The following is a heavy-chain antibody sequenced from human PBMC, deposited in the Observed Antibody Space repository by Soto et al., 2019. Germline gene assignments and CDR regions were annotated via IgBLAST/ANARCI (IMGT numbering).Heavy chain of an antibody. CDR2: ISYDGGEK. D-gene: IGHD2-8*01. J-gene: IGHJ4*02. Sequence: QVQLVESGGGVVQPGRSLRLSCAASGFNFSTYGVHWVRQAPGKGLEWVGVISYDGGEKYYADSVKGRFTISRDNSKDTLYLQMNSLRPEDTAVYYCANDVMGSPDYWGLGTLDTVSS. CDR1: GFNFSTYG. CDR3: ANDVMGSPDY. V-gene: IGHV3-30*18.